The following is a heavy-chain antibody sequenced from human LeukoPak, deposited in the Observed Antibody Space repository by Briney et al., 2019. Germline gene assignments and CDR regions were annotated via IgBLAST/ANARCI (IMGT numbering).Heavy chain of an antibody. Sequence: GGTLRLSCAASGFTFSSYGMSWVRQAPGKGLEWVSAISGSGGSTYYADSVKGRFTISRDNSKNTLYLQMNSLRAEDRAVYYCASGSGSYYYYYYMDVWGKGTTVTISS. V-gene: IGHV3-23*01. CDR1: GFTFSSYG. CDR3: ASGSGSYYYYYYMDV. J-gene: IGHJ6*03. D-gene: IGHD1-26*01. CDR2: ISGSGGST.